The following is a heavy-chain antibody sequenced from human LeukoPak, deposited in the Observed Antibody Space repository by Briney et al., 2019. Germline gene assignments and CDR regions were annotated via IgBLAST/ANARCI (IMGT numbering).Heavy chain of an antibody. D-gene: IGHD2-2*01. CDR1: GFTFSSYW. Sequence: PGGSLRLXCAASGFTFSSYWMSWVRQAPGKGLEWVANIKLDGSEIYYVDSVKGRFTISRDNAKNSVFLHMNSLRAEDTAVYYCARYCSITNCYSFDYWGQGTLVTVSS. J-gene: IGHJ4*02. V-gene: IGHV3-7*01. CDR2: IKLDGSEI. CDR3: ARYCSITNCYSFDY.